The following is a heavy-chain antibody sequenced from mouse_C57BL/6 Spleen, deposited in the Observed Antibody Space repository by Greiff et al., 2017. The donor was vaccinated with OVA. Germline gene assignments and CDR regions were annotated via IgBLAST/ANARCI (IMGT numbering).Heavy chain of an antibody. CDR2: ISSGSSTI. Sequence: EVHLVASGGGLVKPGGSLKLSCAASGFTFSDYGMHWVRQAPEKGLEWVAYISSGSSTIYYADTVKGRFTISRDNAKNTLFLQMTSLRSEDTAMYYCARKAYYSNYNYFDYWGQGTTLTVSS. CDR1: GFTFSDYG. D-gene: IGHD2-5*01. V-gene: IGHV5-17*01. CDR3: ARKAYYSNYNYFDY. J-gene: IGHJ2*01.